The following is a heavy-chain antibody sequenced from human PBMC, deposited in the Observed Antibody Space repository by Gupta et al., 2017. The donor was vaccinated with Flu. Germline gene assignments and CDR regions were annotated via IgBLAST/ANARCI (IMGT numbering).Heavy chain of an antibody. CDR2: MNPNSGDT. CDR1: GYAFNSFH. CDR3: ARRVGIYCSGTSCYFDN. V-gene: IGHV1-8*01. D-gene: IGHD2-15*01. Sequence: QVQLVQSGAEVKKPGASVKVSCKASGYAFNSFHINWMRKVTGQGLEWVGWMNPNSGDTGYAQKFQGRVTMTRAISTSTAYLDLRGLNSGDTATYYCARRVGIYCSGTSCYFDNWGQGTLVTVSS. J-gene: IGHJ4*02.